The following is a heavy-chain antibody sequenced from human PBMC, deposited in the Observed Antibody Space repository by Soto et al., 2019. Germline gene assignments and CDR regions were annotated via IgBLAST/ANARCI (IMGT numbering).Heavy chain of an antibody. J-gene: IGHJ6*02. Sequence: GESLTLSCKGSGYSFTSYWIGWVRQMPGKGLEWMGIIYPGDSDTRYSPSFQGQVTISADKSISTAYLQWSSLKASDTAMYYCARQKAARKESLYYYYYGMDVWGQGTTVTVS. CDR1: GYSFTSYW. CDR3: ARQKAARKESLYYYYYGMDV. D-gene: IGHD6-6*01. V-gene: IGHV5-51*01. CDR2: IYPGDSDT.